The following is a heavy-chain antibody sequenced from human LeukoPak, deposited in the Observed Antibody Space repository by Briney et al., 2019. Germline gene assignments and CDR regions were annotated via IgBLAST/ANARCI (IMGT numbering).Heavy chain of an antibody. V-gene: IGHV4-31*03. CDR2: FYYSGSI. D-gene: IGHD3-22*01. CDR3: ARENYYDSSGDYSLFDY. Sequence: ASEPLSLTCTVSSRSISSCGYYCSWIRQHPGKGLEWIGYFYYSGSIYYNPPLKSRVTISVDTSKNQFSLKLSSVTAADTAVYYCARENYYDSSGDYSLFDYWGQGTLVTVSS. CDR1: SRSISSCGYY. J-gene: IGHJ4*02.